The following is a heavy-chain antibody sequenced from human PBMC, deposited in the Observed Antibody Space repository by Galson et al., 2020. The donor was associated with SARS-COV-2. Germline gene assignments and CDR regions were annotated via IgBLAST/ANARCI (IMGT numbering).Heavy chain of an antibody. J-gene: IGHJ2*01. CDR1: GGTFSSYA. CDR2: IIPIFGTA. Sequence: SVKVSCKASGGTFSSYAISWVRQAPGQGLEWMGGIIPIFGTANYAQKFQGRVTITADKSTSTAYMELSSLRSEDTAVYYCARGAVEIPEYYEFWSGGPPHDWYFDRWGRGTLVTVSS. V-gene: IGHV1-69*06. D-gene: IGHD3-3*01. CDR3: ARGAVEIPEYYEFWSGGPPHDWYFDR.